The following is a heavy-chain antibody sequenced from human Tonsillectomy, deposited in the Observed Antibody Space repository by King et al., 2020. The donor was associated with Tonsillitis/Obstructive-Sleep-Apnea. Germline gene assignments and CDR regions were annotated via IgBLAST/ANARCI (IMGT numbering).Heavy chain of an antibody. D-gene: IGHD4-17*01. CDR3: TRRTVTDGFDY. Sequence: VQLVQSGAEVKKPGASVKVSCKASGYTFTGYYIHWVRQAPGQGLEWMGWINPNNGGTKYAQKLQGRVTVTRDTSISTAYMELSSLRSDDTAVYFCTRRTVTDGFDYWGQGTLVTVSS. CDR1: GYTFTGYY. V-gene: IGHV1-2*02. J-gene: IGHJ4*02. CDR2: INPNNGGT.